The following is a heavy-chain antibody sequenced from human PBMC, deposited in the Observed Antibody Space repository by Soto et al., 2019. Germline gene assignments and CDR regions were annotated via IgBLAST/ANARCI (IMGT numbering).Heavy chain of an antibody. CDR3: AREDVIRGVPNWFDP. CDR2: INPYNGNT. V-gene: IGHV1-18*01. CDR1: GYTFTTYG. D-gene: IGHD2-2*01. Sequence: QVQLVQSGAEVKKPGASVKVSCKASGYTFTTYGISWVRQAPGQGLEWMGWINPYNGNTNYAQKLQGRVTMTTDTSTSTAYMELRSLTSDDTAVYYCAREDVIRGVPNWFDPWGQGTLVTVSS. J-gene: IGHJ5*02.